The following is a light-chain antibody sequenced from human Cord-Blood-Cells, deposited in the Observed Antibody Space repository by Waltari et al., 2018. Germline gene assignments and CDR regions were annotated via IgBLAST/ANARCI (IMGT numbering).Light chain of an antibody. CDR3: QAWDSSTAV. V-gene: IGLV3-1*01. J-gene: IGLJ3*02. Sequence: SYELTQPPSVSVPPGQTASIPCSGDKLGDKYACWYQQNPGQSPVLVIYQDSKRPSGIPERFSGSNSGNTATLTISGTQAMDEADYYCQAWDSSTAVFGGGTKLTVL. CDR2: QDS. CDR1: KLGDKY.